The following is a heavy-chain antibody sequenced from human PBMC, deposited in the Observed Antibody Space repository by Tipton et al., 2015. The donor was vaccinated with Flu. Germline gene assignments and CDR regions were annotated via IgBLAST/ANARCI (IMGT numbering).Heavy chain of an antibody. CDR1: GYSFTSYW. J-gene: IGHJ6*02. V-gene: IGHV5-51*01. D-gene: IGHD2-15*01. CDR3: ARGGYCSGGSCYSGTYYYGMDV. Sequence: MQLVQSGAEVKKPGESLKISCKGSGYSFTSYWIGWVRQMPGKGLEWMGIIYPGDSDTRYSPSFQGQVTISADKSISTAYLQWSSLKASDTAMYYCARGGYCSGGSCYSGTYYYGMDVWGQGTTVTVSS. CDR2: IYPGDSDT.